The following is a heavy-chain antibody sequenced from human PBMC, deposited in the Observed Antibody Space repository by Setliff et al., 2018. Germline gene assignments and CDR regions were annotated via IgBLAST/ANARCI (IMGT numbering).Heavy chain of an antibody. Sequence: SETLSLTCAASGGTFSDYYWTWIRQHPDKGLEWIGEIKHSGSTNYNPSLRSRVTISIDTSKDQFSLKMSSVTAADAAIYYCARGRNVAARLLDTWGQGSRVTVSS. V-gene: IGHV4-34*01. J-gene: IGHJ5*02. CDR1: GGTFSDYY. CDR2: IKHSGST. CDR3: ARGRNVAARLLDT. D-gene: IGHD6-6*01.